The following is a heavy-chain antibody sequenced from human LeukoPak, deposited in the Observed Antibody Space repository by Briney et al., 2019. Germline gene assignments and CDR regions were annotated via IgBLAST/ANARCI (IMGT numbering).Heavy chain of an antibody. J-gene: IGHJ4*02. V-gene: IGHV3-7*04. CDR3: ARGGGSYYNY. Sequence: PGGSLRLSCTASGFTFSNHWMSWVRQAPGKGLEWVANIKQDVIEKYYVDSVKGRFTISRDNAKNSLYLQMNSLRAEDTAVYYCARGGGSYYNYWGQGTLVTVSS. CDR1: GFTFSNHW. CDR2: IKQDVIEK. D-gene: IGHD1-26*01.